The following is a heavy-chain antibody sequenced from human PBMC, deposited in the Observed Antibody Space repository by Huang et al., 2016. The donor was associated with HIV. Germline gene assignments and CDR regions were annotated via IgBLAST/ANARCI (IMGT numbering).Heavy chain of an antibody. CDR3: TTQYYDTDVRSAVSY. CDR2: SKSNADGGTT. D-gene: IGHD3-16*01. CDR1: GFHFNYAW. J-gene: IGHJ4*02. Sequence: EVQLVQSGGDLVKPGGSLRLSCAVSGFHFNYAWMTWVRQAPGKGVEWVGRSKSNADGGTTDYAAAVKGRFTISRDDSRKTLYLEMNSLKDEDTAVYYCTTQYYDTDVRSAVSYWGQGTLVTVSS. V-gene: IGHV3-15*01.